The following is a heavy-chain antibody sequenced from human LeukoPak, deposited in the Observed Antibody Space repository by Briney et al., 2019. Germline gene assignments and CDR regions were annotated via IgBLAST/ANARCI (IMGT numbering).Heavy chain of an antibody. V-gene: IGHV4-39*07. D-gene: IGHD6-13*01. CDR3: ARVEAAAGTGWFDP. J-gene: IGHJ5*02. Sequence: PSETLSLTCTVSGGSISSSSYYWGWIRQPPGKGLEWIGEINHSGSTNYNPSLKSRVTISVDTSKNQFSLKLSSVTAADTAVYYCARVEAAAGTGWFDPWGQGTLVTVSS. CDR1: GGSISSSSYY. CDR2: INHSGST.